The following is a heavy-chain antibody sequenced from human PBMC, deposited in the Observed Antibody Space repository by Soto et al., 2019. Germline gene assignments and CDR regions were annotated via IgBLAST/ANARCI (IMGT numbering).Heavy chain of an antibody. CDR3: AKERLQLRYYYGMDV. CDR1: GFTFSSYA. Sequence: LRLSCAASGFTFSSYAMSWVRQAPGKGLEWVSAISGSGGSTYYADSVKGRFTISRDNSKNTLYLQMNSLRAEDTAVYYCAKERLQLRYYYGMDVWGQGTTVTVYS. CDR2: ISGSGGST. D-gene: IGHD1-7*01. J-gene: IGHJ6*02. V-gene: IGHV3-23*01.